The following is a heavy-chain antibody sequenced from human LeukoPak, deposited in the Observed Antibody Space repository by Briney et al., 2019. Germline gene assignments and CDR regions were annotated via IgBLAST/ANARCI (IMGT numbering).Heavy chain of an antibody. D-gene: IGHD6-19*01. CDR2: ISAYNGKT. J-gene: IGHJ4*02. V-gene: IGHV1-18*01. CDR1: GYTFTSYG. CDR3: ARSYSSGWNDY. Sequence: ASVKVSCKASGYTFTSYGISWVREAPGQGLGWMVWISAYNGKTNYAQKLQGRVTMTTDTSTSTAYMELRSLRSDDTAVYYCARSYSSGWNDYWGQGTLVTVSS.